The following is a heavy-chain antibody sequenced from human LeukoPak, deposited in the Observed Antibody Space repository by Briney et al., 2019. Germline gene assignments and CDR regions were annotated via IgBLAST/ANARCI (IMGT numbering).Heavy chain of an antibody. CDR1: GGTFSSYA. V-gene: IGHV1-69*05. Sequence: SVKVSCKASGGTFSSYAISWVRQAPGQGLEWMGGIIPIFGTANYAQKLQGRVTMTTDTSTSTAYMELRSLRSDDTAVYYCARGDPRTAVFDYWGQGTLVTVSS. CDR2: IIPIFGTA. CDR3: ARGDPRTAVFDY. D-gene: IGHD2-21*01. J-gene: IGHJ4*02.